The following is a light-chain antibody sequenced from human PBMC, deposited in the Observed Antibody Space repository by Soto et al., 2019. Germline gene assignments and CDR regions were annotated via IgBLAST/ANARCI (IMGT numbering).Light chain of an antibody. CDR2: AAS. Sequence: DIQMTQSPSSLSASVGDRVTITCRASQGIGNDLGWYQRKPGNAPKRLIFAASSLQSGVPSRFSGSESGTEFTLTISSLQPEDFATYYCQQYNSYPLTFGGGTKVEVK. CDR1: QGIGND. CDR3: QQYNSYPLT. V-gene: IGKV1-17*01. J-gene: IGKJ4*01.